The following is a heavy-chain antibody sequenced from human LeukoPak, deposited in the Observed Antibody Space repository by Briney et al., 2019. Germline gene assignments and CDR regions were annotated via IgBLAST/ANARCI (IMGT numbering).Heavy chain of an antibody. D-gene: IGHD3-22*01. CDR1: GYTFSSYG. CDR3: ARDSPMIVVASDAFDI. CDR2: ISAYNGNT. J-gene: IGHJ3*02. V-gene: IGHV1-18*01. Sequence: ASVKVSCKASGYTFSSYGFSWVRQAPGQGLEWMGWISAYNGNTNYARNLEGRVTMTTDTSTSTACMELRSLKSDDTAVYYCARDSPMIVVASDAFDIWGQGTMVTVSS.